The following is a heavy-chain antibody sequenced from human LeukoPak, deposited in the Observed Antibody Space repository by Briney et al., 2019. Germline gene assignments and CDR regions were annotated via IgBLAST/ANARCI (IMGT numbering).Heavy chain of an antibody. D-gene: IGHD7-27*01. CDR2: IYTSGST. J-gene: IGHJ5*02. CDR3: ARDRTGGLMYSWFDP. CDR1: GGSISSYY. Sequence: PSETLSLTCTVSGGSISSYYWSWIRQPAGKGLEWIGRIYTSGSTNYNPSLKSRVTMSVDTSKNQFSLKLSSVTAADTAVYYCARDRTGGLMYSWFDPWGQGTLVTVSS. V-gene: IGHV4-4*07.